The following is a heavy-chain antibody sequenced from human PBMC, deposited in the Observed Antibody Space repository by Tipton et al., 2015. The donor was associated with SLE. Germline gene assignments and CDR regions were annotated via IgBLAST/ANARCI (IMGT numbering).Heavy chain of an antibody. J-gene: IGHJ6*03. Sequence: TLSLTCTVSGYSISSDYYWGWIRQPPGKGLEWIGYIYYSGSTNYNPSLKSRVTISVDTSKNQFSLKLSSVTAADTAVYYCARGYYYYMDVWGKGTTVTVSS. CDR3: ARGYYYYMDV. V-gene: IGHV4-59*13. CDR1: GYSISSDYY. CDR2: IYYSGST.